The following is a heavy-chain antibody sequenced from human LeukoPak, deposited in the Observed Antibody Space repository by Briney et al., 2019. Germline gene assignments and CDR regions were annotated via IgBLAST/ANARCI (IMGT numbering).Heavy chain of an antibody. Sequence: GRSLRLSCAASGFTFDDYAMHWVRQAPGKGLEWVSGISWNSGNIGYADSVKGRFTVSRDNAKNSLYLQMNSLRAEDTPLYYCARGYSGSYYVSDYWGQGTLVTVSS. CDR3: ARGYSGSYYVSDY. D-gene: IGHD1-26*01. CDR1: GFTFDDYA. J-gene: IGHJ4*02. CDR2: ISWNSGNI. V-gene: IGHV3-9*01.